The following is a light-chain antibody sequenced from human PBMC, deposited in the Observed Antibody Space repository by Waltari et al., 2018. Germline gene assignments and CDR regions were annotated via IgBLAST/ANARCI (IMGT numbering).Light chain of an antibody. V-gene: IGKV3-15*01. CDR2: DAS. Sequence: DIVMTQSPATLSVSPGDRATLSCRASQSVSSNLAWYQQKPGQAPRLLIYDASTRATGIPARFSGSGSGTEFTLTISSMQSEDFAVYYCQQYNNWPPWTFGQGTKVEIK. CDR3: QQYNNWPPWT. CDR1: QSVSSN. J-gene: IGKJ1*01.